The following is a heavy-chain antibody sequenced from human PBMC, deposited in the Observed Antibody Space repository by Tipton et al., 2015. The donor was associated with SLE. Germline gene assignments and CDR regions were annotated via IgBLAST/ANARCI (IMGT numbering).Heavy chain of an antibody. CDR2: IHYSGSA. CDR3: AREVNIVDDSDAFDI. J-gene: IGHJ3*02. Sequence: LRLSCPVSGGSISSSNYFWSWVRQLPGKGLEWISYIHYSGSAFYNPSLKSRVITSVDISKNQFSLKLNSVTAADTAVYYCAREVNIVDDSDAFDIWGQGTMVTVSP. V-gene: IGHV4-31*02. D-gene: IGHD5/OR15-5a*01. CDR1: GGSISSSNYF.